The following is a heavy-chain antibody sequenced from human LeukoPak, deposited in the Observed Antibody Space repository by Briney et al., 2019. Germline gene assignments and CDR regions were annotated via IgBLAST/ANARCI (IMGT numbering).Heavy chain of an antibody. J-gene: IGHJ4*02. CDR1: GGSFSGYY. Sequence: SETLSLTCAVYGGSFSGYYWSWIRQPPGKGLEWIGEINHSGSTNYNPSLKSRVTISVDTSKNQFSLKLSSVTAADTAVYYCARGRQQDAFDYWGQGTLVTVSS. CDR3: ARGRQQDAFDY. V-gene: IGHV4-34*01. CDR2: INHSGST. D-gene: IGHD1-1*01.